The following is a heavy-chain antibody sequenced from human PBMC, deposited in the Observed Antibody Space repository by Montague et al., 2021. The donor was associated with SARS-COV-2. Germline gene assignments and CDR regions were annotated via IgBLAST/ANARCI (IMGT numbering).Heavy chain of an antibody. V-gene: IGHV4-38-2*02. CDR1: GYSINSNYY. CDR3: ARAPYYGPGKPYQFDY. CDR2: SYHSGTT. D-gene: IGHD3-10*01. Sequence: SETLSLTRTLSGYSINSNYYWGWIRQPPGKGLEWIGCSYHSGTTXYHPALKSRVTISLDTSNNHFSLKVTSVTAADTAVYYRARAPYYGPGKPYQFDYWGRGTLVTVSS. J-gene: IGHJ4*02.